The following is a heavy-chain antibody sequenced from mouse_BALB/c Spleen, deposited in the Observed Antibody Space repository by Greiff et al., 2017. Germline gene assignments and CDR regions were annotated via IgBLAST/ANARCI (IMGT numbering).Heavy chain of an antibody. CDR2: IRLKSDNYAT. D-gene: IGHD2-3*01. CDR3: TDGGAY. CDR1: GFTFSSYW. Sequence: VQLKESGGGLVQPGGSMKLSCVASGFTFSSYWMSWVRQSPGKGLEWVAEIRLKSDNYATHYAESVKGKFTISRDDSKSRLYLQMNNLRAEDTGIYSCTDGGAYWGQGTLVTVSA. V-gene: IGHV6-6*02. J-gene: IGHJ3*01.